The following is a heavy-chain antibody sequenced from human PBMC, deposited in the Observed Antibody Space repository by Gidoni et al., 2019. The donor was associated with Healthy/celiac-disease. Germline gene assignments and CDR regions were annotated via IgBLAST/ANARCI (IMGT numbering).Heavy chain of an antibody. CDR2: IYHSGST. CDR1: GYSISSGYY. V-gene: IGHV4-38-2*01. Sequence: QVQLHESGPGLVKPSETLSLTCAVSGYSISSGYYWGWIRQPPGKGLEWIGSIYHSGSTYYNPSLKSRVTISVDTSKNQFSLKLSSVTAADTAVYYCASSLSIAARPAGYYFDYWGQGTLVTVSS. J-gene: IGHJ4*02. D-gene: IGHD6-6*01. CDR3: ASSLSIAARPAGYYFDY.